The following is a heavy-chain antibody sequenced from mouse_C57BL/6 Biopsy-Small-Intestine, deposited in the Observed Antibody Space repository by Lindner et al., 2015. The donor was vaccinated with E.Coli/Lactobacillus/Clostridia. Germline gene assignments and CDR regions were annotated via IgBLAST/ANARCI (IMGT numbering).Heavy chain of an antibody. Sequence: VQLQESGPELVKPGASVKISCKASGYSFTSYYIHWVKQRPGQGLEWIGWIYPGSGNTKYNEKFKGKATLTADTSSSTAYMQLSSLTSEDSAVYYCARENWDVGYFDYWGQGTTLTVSS. CDR3: ARENWDVGYFDY. J-gene: IGHJ2*01. CDR1: GYSFTSYY. D-gene: IGHD4-1*01. CDR2: IYPGSGNT. V-gene: IGHV1-66*01.